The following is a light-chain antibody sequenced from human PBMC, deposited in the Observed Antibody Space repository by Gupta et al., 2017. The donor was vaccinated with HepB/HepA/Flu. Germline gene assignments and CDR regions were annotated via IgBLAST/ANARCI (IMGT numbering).Light chain of an antibody. Sequence: DIVMTQTPLSSPVTLGQPASISCRSSQSLVYRDGKTYLSWLQQRPGQPPRLLIYQISNRFSGVPDRFSGSGAGTDFTLKISRVEIEDVGVYYCMQGTQFHTFGQGTKLEIK. CDR2: QIS. CDR1: QSLVYRDGKTY. CDR3: MQGTQFHT. V-gene: IGKV2-24*01. J-gene: IGKJ2*01.